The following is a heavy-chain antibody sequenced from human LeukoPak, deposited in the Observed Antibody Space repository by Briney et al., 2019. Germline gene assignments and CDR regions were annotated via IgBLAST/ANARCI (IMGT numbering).Heavy chain of an antibody. V-gene: IGHV3-9*01. CDR3: AKEPRGAIYYYGMDV. D-gene: IGHD1-26*01. CDR2: ISWNSGSI. J-gene: IGHJ6*02. Sequence: GRSLRLSCAASGFTFDDYAMHWVRQAPGKGLEWVSGISWNSGSIGYADSVKGRFTISRDNAKNSLYLQMNSLRAEDTALYYCAKEPRGAIYYYGMDVWGQGTMVTVSS. CDR1: GFTFDDYA.